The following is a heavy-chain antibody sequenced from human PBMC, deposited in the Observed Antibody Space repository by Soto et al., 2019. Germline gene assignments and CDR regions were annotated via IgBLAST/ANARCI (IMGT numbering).Heavy chain of an antibody. CDR3: ARDKAAGVNISRYFQD. CDR1: GFTFSSYA. J-gene: IGHJ1*01. CDR2: ISGGGSTT. V-gene: IGHV3-23*01. Sequence: EVQLLESGGGLVQPEGSLRLSCEASGFTFSSYAMSWVRQAPGKGLEWVSGISGGGSTTYYADSVKGPFTSSRDNSKKSLYLQVNSLRAEDTAVYYCARDKAAGVNISRYFQDWGQGTLVTVSS. D-gene: IGHD6-13*01.